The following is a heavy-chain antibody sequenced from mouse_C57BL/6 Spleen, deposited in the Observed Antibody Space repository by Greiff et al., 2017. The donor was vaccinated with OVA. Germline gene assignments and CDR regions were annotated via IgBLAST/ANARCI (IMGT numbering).Heavy chain of an antibody. V-gene: IGHV1-7*01. CDR1: GYTFTSYW. J-gene: IGHJ3*01. CDR2: INPSRGYT. Sequence: VQLQQSGAELAKPGASVTLSCKASGYTFTSYWMHWVNQRPGQGLEWIGYINPSRGYTKYNQKFKDKATLTADKSSRTAYRQLSSLTYEYSAVYDSARPYSNYWFADWGQGTLVTVSA. CDR3: ARPYSNYWFAD. D-gene: IGHD2-5*01.